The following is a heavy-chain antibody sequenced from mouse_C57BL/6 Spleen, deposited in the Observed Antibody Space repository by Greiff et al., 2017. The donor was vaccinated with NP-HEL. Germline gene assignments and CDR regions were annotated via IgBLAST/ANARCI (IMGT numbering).Heavy chain of an antibody. V-gene: IGHV2-2*01. CDR2: IWSGGST. J-gene: IGHJ3*01. CDR1: GFSLTSYG. CDR3: ARGYDGYSAWFAY. D-gene: IGHD2-3*01. Sequence: VKLQESGPGLVQPSQSLSITCTVSGFSLTSYGVHWVRQSPGKGLEWLGVIWSGGSTAYNAAFISRLSISKDNSKSKVFFKMNSLQADDTAIYYCARGYDGYSAWFAYWGQGTLVTVSA.